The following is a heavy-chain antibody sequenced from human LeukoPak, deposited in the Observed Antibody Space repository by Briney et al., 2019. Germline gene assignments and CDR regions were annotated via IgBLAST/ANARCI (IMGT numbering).Heavy chain of an antibody. CDR1: GFTFSSYA. V-gene: IGHV3-30-3*01. CDR3: ARGGGVSHSYYDILTGYYWDPYYFDY. Sequence: GGSLRLSCAASGFTFSSYAMHWVRQAPGKGLEWVAVISYDGSNKYYADSVKGRFTISRDNSKNTLYLQMNSLRSDDTAVYYCARGGGVSHSYYDILTGYYWDPYYFDYWGQGTLVTVSS. CDR2: ISYDGSNK. J-gene: IGHJ4*02. D-gene: IGHD3-9*01.